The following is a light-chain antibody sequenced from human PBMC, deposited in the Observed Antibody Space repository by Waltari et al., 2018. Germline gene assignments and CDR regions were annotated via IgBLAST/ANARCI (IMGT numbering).Light chain of an antibody. CDR2: GAS. V-gene: IGKV1-16*02. CDR3: QQHHSYPLT. J-gene: IGKJ4*01. CDR1: RGITNY. Sequence: DIQMTQSPSSLSASVGDRVTITCRASRGITNYLAWFQHKPGKAPKSLIYGASRLQSGVPSKFSGSGSGTDFTHTISSLQPEDFATYYCQQHHSYPLTFGGGTKVEIK.